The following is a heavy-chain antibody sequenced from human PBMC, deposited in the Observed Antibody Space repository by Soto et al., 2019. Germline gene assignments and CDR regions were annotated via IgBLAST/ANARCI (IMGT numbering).Heavy chain of an antibody. CDR3: ARRATSRSGPLDY. CDR2: INPSGGST. CDR1: GYTFTSYY. D-gene: IGHD3-3*01. V-gene: IGHV1-46*01. J-gene: IGHJ4*02. Sequence: QVQLVQSGAEVKKPGASMKVSCKASGYTFTSYYMHWVRQAPGQGLEWMGIINPSGGSTTYAQRFQGRVTMTRDTSTGTVYMYLNSLTSEDTAVYYCARRATSRSGPLDYWGQGTLVTVSS.